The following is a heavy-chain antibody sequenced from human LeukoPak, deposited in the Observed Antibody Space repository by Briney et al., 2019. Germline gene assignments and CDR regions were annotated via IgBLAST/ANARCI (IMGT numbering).Heavy chain of an antibody. D-gene: IGHD3-22*01. Sequence: ASVKVSCKASGYTFTSYGISWVRQAPGQGLEWMGWISAYNGNTNYAQKLQGRVTMTTDTSTSTAHMELRSLRSDDTAVYYCARDLLEANYYDSSGDDASDIWGQGTMVAVSS. CDR2: ISAYNGNT. CDR1: GYTFTSYG. CDR3: ARDLLEANYYDSSGDDASDI. V-gene: IGHV1-18*01. J-gene: IGHJ3*02.